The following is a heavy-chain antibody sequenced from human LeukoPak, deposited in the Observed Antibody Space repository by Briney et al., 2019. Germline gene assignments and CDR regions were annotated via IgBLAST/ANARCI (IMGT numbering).Heavy chain of an antibody. J-gene: IGHJ3*02. CDR3: AKAPPAGGYI. D-gene: IGHD2-8*02. V-gene: IGHV3-21*04. CDR2: IGSSSSYI. Sequence: GGSLRLSCAASGFTFSSYSMNWVRQAPGKGLEWVSSIGSSSSYIYYADSVKGRFTISRDNSKNTLYLQMNSLRAEDTAVYYCAKAPPAGGYIWGQGTMVSVSS. CDR1: GFTFSSYS.